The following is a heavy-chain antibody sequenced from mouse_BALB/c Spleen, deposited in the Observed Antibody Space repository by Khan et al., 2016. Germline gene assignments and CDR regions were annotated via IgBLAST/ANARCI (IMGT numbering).Heavy chain of an antibody. V-gene: IGHV3-6*02. CDR1: GYSITSGYY. J-gene: IGHJ2*01. CDR2: ISYDGSN. CDR3: AVYDGYYGLFDY. D-gene: IGHD2-3*01. Sequence: EVQLQESGPGLVKPSQSLSLTCSVTGYSITSGYYWNWIRQFPGNKLEWMGYISYDGSNNYNPSLKNRFSITRATSKNQFFLKLNSVTTEDTATYYCAVYDGYYGLFDYWGQGTTLTVSS.